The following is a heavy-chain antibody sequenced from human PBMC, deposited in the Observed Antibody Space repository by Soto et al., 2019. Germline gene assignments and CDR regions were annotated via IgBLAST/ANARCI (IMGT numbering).Heavy chain of an antibody. Sequence: QPGGSLRLSCSASGFTFTSYAMSWVRQAPGKGLQWVSGISGSGGDTKSADSVKGRFTISRDNFKNILYLQMNSLRAEDTAVYYCAKHDFWTLYNTGLDSWGQGTLVTVSS. CDR1: GFTFTSYA. D-gene: IGHD3-3*01. CDR3: AKHDFWTLYNTGLDS. V-gene: IGHV3-23*01. CDR2: ISGSGGDT. J-gene: IGHJ4*02.